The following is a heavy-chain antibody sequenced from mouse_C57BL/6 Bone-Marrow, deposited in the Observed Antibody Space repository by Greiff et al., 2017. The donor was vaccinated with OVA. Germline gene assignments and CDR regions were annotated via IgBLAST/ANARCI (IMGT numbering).Heavy chain of an antibody. CDR1: GYTFTSYW. Sequence: QVQLKQSGAELVMPGASVKLSCKASGYTFTSYWMHWVKQRPGQGLEWIGEIDPSDSYTNYNQKFKGKSTLTVDKSSSTAYMQLSSLTSEDSAVYYCAREGIYYYGSSPWDYWGQGTSVTVSS. D-gene: IGHD1-1*01. CDR2: IDPSDSYT. CDR3: AREGIYYYGSSPWDY. J-gene: IGHJ4*01. V-gene: IGHV1-69*01.